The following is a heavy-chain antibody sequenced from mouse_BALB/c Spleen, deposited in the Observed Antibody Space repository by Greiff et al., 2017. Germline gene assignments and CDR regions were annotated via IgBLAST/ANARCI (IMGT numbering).Heavy chain of an antibody. D-gene: IGHD2-3*01. J-gene: IGHJ2*01. CDR1: GYTFTDYW. CDR3: ARSYDGYLYYFDY. CDR2: IDTSDSYT. V-gene: IGHV1-69*02. Sequence: QVQLQQSGPELVKPGASVKVSCKASGYTFTDYWMHWVKQRPGQGLEWIGAIDTSDSYTSYNQKFKGKATLTVDESSSTAYMQLSSLTSEDSAVYYCARSYDGYLYYFDYWGQGTTLTVTS.